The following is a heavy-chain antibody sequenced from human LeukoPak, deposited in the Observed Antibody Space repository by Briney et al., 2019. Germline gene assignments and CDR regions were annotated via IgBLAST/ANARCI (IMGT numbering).Heavy chain of an antibody. Sequence: SETLSLTCSVSGGSISNYYRSWIRQPPGKGLEWIGYIYNSGSTNYSPSLKSRVTISVDTSKNQFSLKLSSVTAADTAVYYCARHGGGYSFDYWGQGTLVTVSS. CDR2: IYNSGST. CDR1: GGSISNYY. J-gene: IGHJ4*02. V-gene: IGHV4-59*08. D-gene: IGHD5-24*01. CDR3: ARHGGGYSFDY.